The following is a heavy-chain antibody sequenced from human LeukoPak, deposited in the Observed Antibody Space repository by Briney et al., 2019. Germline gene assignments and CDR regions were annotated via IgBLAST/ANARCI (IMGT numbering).Heavy chain of an antibody. CDR2: IYYSGST. CDR3: AREVSAAATSYGMDV. CDR1: GGSISSGGYY. D-gene: IGHD6-13*01. J-gene: IGHJ6*02. Sequence: PSQTLSLTCTVSGGSISSGGYYWSWVRQHPGKGLEWIGYIYYSGSTYYNPSLKSRVTISVDTSKNQFSLKLSSVTAADTAVYYCAREVSAAATSYGMDVWGQGTTVTVSS. V-gene: IGHV4-31*03.